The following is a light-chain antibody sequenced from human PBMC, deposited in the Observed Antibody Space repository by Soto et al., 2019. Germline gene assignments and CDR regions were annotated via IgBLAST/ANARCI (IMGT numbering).Light chain of an antibody. CDR3: QVWDSDSDYWL. CDR1: NIGNKG. J-gene: IGLJ2*01. V-gene: IGLV3-21*04. CDR2: DDS. Sequence: SYELTQPPSVSVAPGKTARITCGGNNIGNKGVHWYQQKPGLAPVLVIYDDSDRPSGIPERFSGSNSGNTATLTISRVETGDEADYYCQVWDSDSDYWLFGGGTKLTVL.